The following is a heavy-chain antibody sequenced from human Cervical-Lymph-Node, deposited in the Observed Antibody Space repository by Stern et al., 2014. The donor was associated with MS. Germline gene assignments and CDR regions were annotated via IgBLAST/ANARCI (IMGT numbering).Heavy chain of an antibody. Sequence: VQLGQSGAEVKKLGDSLKISCKASGYSFISDWIGWVRQVPGKGLEWMGNIYPGDSDTRYSPSFQGLVTISADKSITTAYLQWNSLKASDTVLYYCVRGGSGQLVGPFQHWGQGTLLSVTS. D-gene: IGHD6-6*01. J-gene: IGHJ1*01. CDR3: VRGGSGQLVGPFQH. CDR2: IYPGDSDT. V-gene: IGHV5-51*03. CDR1: GYSFISDW.